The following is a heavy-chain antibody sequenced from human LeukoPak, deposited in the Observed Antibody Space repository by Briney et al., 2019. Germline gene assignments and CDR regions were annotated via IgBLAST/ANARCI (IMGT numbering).Heavy chain of an antibody. CDR3: ATSRDKVVPFDY. CDR1: GGSISSGSYY. Sequence: SETLSLTCTVSGGSISSGSYYWSWIRQPAGKGLEWIGRIYTSGSTNYNPSLKSRVTISVDTSKNQFSLKLSSVTAADTAVYYCATSRDKVVPFDYWGQGTLVTVSS. D-gene: IGHD2-15*01. CDR2: IYTSGST. J-gene: IGHJ4*02. V-gene: IGHV4-61*02.